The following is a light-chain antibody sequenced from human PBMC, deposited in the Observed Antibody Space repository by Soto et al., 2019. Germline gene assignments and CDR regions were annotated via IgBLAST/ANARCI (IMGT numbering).Light chain of an antibody. V-gene: IGKV3-15*01. CDR3: QHYNYWPYT. J-gene: IGKJ2*01. CDR2: DAS. CDR1: QTIDNT. Sequence: EIVMTQSPATLSLSPGERATLSCRASQTIDNTLAWYQRKPGQAPRIIIYDASTRATGVPARFSGSGSGTDFTLTISSLQSEDVAVYYCQHYNYWPYTFGQGTKVDIK.